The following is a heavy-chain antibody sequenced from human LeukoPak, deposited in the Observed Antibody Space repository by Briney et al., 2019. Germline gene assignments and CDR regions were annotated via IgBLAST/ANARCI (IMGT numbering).Heavy chain of an antibody. D-gene: IGHD4-17*01. J-gene: IGHJ2*01. CDR3: ARGSDYGDYGYFDL. CDR2: IYSGGST. V-gene: IGHV3-53*01. Sequence: GGSLRLSCAASGFTVSSNYMSWVRQAPAKGLEWVSVIYSGGSTYYADSVKGRFTISRDNSKNTLYLQMNSLRAEDTAVYYCARGSDYGDYGYFDLWGRGTLVTVSS. CDR1: GFTVSSNY.